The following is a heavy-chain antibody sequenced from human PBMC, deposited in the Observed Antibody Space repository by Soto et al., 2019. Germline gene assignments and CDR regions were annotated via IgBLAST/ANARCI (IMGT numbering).Heavy chain of an antibody. CDR2: INGYNGNT. D-gene: IGHD3-16*01. V-gene: IGHV1-18*01. CDR3: PRMGDVPYYYYGMDV. Sequence: QVQLVQSGAEVKKPGASVKVSCKASGYTFTSYGITWVRQAPGHGLEWLGWINGYNGNTNYAQKLQGRVTMTTDTSTSTAYLELRSLRSDDTAMYYCPRMGDVPYYYYGMDVWGQGTTVTVSS. CDR1: GYTFTSYG. J-gene: IGHJ6*02.